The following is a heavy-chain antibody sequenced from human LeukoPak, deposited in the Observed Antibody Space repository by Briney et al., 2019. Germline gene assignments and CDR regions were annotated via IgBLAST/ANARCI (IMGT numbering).Heavy chain of an antibody. V-gene: IGHV3-9*01. CDR3: AKDIVGSAMTGIDY. J-gene: IGHJ4*02. CDR2: ISWNSNTK. D-gene: IGHD1-1*01. Sequence: PGRSLRLSCAASGFDFDDYAMQWVRQAPGKGLEWVSGISWNSNTKGYADSVKGRFTISRDNAKHSLYLQMDSLRPEDTALYYCAKDIVGSAMTGIDYWGQGTLVTVS. CDR1: GFDFDDYA.